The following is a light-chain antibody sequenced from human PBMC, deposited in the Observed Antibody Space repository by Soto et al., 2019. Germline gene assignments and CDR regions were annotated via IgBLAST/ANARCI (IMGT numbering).Light chain of an antibody. CDR2: GAS. Sequence: EIVMTQSPATLSVSPWERATLSCRASQSVSSNLAWYQQKPGQAPRLLIYGASTRATGVPATFSGSGSGTEFTLTISSLQSEEFAVYYCQQYNNWPNTFGQGTRLEIK. CDR3: QQYNNWPNT. J-gene: IGKJ5*01. V-gene: IGKV3-15*01. CDR1: QSVSSN.